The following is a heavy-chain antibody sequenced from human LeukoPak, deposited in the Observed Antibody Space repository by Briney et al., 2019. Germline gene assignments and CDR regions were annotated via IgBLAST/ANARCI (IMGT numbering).Heavy chain of an antibody. Sequence: EASVKVSCKASGYTFTGYYMHWVRQAPGQGLEWMGWINPNSGGTNYAQKFQGRVTMTRDTSISTAYMELSRLRSDDTAVYYCARDPGRLRFLNAFDIWGQGTMVTASS. CDR2: INPNSGGT. V-gene: IGHV1-2*02. D-gene: IGHD3-3*01. CDR3: ARDPGRLRFLNAFDI. J-gene: IGHJ3*02. CDR1: GYTFTGYY.